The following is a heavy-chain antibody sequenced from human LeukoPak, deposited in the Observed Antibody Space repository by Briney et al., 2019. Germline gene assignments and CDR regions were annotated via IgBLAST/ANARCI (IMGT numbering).Heavy chain of an antibody. V-gene: IGHV4-34*01. CDR1: GGSFSNSY. J-gene: IGHJ3*02. CDR2: INHSGST. D-gene: IGHD3-22*01. Sequence: SETLSLTCAVYGGSFSNSYWSWIRQPPGKGLEWIGEINHSGSTNYNPSPKSRVTISVDTSKNQFSLKLSSVTAADTAVYFCARGPYSYDSSGAFDIWGQGTMVTVSS. CDR3: ARGPYSYDSSGAFDI.